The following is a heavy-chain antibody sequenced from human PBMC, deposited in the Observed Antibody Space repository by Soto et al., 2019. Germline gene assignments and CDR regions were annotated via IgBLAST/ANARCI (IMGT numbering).Heavy chain of an antibody. D-gene: IGHD3-3*01. Sequence: GGSLRLSCAASGFTFSSYDMHWVRQATGKGLEWVSAIGTAGDTYYPGSVKGRFTISRENAKNSLYLQMNSLRAEDTAVYYCAKEMRRRFLEWLFLFDIWGQGSMVTVSS. CDR3: AKEMRRRFLEWLFLFDI. CDR2: IGTAGDT. V-gene: IGHV3-13*01. CDR1: GFTFSSYD. J-gene: IGHJ3*02.